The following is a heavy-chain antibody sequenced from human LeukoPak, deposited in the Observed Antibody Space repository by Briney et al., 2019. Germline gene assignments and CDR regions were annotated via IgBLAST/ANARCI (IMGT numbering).Heavy chain of an antibody. V-gene: IGHV3-30*01. CDR1: GFMFGIYA. CDR3: AREARWNAYYFDY. J-gene: IGHJ4*02. D-gene: IGHD1-1*01. CDR2: MSDDGNKR. Sequence: GGSLRLSCAASGFMFGIYAMHWVRQAPGKGLEWVALMSDDGNKRYYADSVKGRFTISRDSSKRTLYLQMNSLRPEDTAVYYCAREARWNAYYFDYWGQGTLVTVSS.